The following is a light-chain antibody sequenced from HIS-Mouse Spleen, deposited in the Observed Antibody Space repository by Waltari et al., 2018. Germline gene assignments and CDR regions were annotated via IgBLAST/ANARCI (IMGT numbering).Light chain of an antibody. Sequence: SYELTQPPSVSVSPGQTARITCSGDALPKKYAYWYQQKSGQAPVPVIYEDSKRPSGMPEGFSGSSSGTMATLTISGAQVEDEADYYCYSTDSSGNHRVFGGGTKLTVL. CDR3: YSTDSSGNHRV. V-gene: IGLV3-10*01. CDR1: ALPKKY. CDR2: EDS. J-gene: IGLJ2*01.